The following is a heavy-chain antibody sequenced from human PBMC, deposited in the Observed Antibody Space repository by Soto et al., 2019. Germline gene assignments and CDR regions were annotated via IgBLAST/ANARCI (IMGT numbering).Heavy chain of an antibody. J-gene: IGHJ3*02. CDR2: ISYDGSNK. CDR1: GFTFSSYA. V-gene: IGHV3-30-3*01. D-gene: IGHD1-26*01. CDR3: ARDRVGATGGHAFDI. Sequence: QVPLVESGGGVVQPGRSLRLSCAASGFTFSSYAMHWVRQAPGKGLEWVAVISYDGSNKYYADSVKGRFTISRDNSKNTLYLQMTSLRAEDTAVYYCARDRVGATGGHAFDIWGQGTMVTVSS.